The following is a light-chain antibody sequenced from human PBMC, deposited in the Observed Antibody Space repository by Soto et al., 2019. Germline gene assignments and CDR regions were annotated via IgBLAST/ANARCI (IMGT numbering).Light chain of an antibody. J-gene: IGLJ1*01. CDR3: KSYKSSSLNV. Sequence: QSVLTQPASVSGSPGQSITISCTGTRSDVGGYNFVSWYQHHPGKAPKLMIYEVSNRPSGVSNRFSGSKSGNTASLTISGLQDEEEADYYCKSYKSSSLNVFGTGTKVTVL. CDR2: EVS. V-gene: IGLV2-14*01. CDR1: RSDVGGYNF.